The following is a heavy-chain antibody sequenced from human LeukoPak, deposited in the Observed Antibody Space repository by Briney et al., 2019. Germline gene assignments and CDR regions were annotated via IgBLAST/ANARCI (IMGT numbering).Heavy chain of an antibody. CDR1: GFTFSSYS. CDR3: ARAGEVGANPIDH. Sequence: GGSLRLSCAASGFTFSSYSMNWVRQAPGKGLEWVSSISSSSSYIYYADSVKGRFTISRDNAKNSLYLQMNSLRAEDTAVYYCARAGEVGANPIDHLGQGTLVTVSS. CDR2: ISSSSSYI. J-gene: IGHJ4*02. D-gene: IGHD1-26*01. V-gene: IGHV3-21*01.